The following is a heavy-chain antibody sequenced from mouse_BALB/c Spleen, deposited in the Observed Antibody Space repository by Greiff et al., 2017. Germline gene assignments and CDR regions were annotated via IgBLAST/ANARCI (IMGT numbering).Heavy chain of an antibody. CDR3: ARDRDDGQGVAD. V-gene: IGHV2-9*02. D-gene: IGHD2-3*01. CDR2: IWAGGST. Sequence: VMLVESGPGLVAPSQSLSITCTVSGFSLTSYGVHWVRQPPGKGLEWLGVIWAGGSTNYNSALISRLNISKDNSKIQVFLKMNRLQTDDTAMYYCARDRDDGQGVADWGQGTLVTDTA. CDR1: GFSLTSYG. J-gene: IGHJ3*01.